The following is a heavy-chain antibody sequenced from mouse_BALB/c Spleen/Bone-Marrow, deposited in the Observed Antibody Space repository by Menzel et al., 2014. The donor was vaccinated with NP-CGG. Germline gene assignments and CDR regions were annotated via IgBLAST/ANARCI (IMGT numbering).Heavy chain of an antibody. J-gene: IGHJ3*01. CDR2: INPYNDGT. D-gene: IGHD1-1*01. V-gene: IGHV1-14*01. CDR3: VRPYYYGSSGDSWFAY. CDR1: GYTFTSYV. Sequence: EVQLQQSGPELVKPGASVKMSCKASGYTFTSYVMHWVKQKPGQGLEWIGYINPYNDGTKYNEKFKGKATLTSDKSSSTAYMELSSLTSEDSAVYYCVRPYYYGSSGDSWFAYWGQGTLVTVSA.